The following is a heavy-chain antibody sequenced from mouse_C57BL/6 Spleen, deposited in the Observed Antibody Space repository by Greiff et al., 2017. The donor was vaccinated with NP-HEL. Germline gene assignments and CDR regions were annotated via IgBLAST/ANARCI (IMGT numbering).Heavy chain of an antibody. V-gene: IGHV7-3*01. Sequence: DVKVVESGGGLVQPGGSLSLSCAASGFTFTDYYMSWVRQPPGKALEWLGFIRNKANGYTTEYSASVQGRFTISRDNSQSILYLHMNALRAEDSATYYGARPIYYGNYGYAMDYWGQGTSVTVSS. D-gene: IGHD2-1*01. CDR1: GFTFTDYY. CDR3: ARPIYYGNYGYAMDY. CDR2: IRNKANGYTT. J-gene: IGHJ4*01.